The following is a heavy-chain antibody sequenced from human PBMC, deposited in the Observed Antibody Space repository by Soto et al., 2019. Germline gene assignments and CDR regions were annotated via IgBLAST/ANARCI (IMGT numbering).Heavy chain of an antibody. D-gene: IGHD6-13*01. J-gene: IGHJ4*02. Sequence: GESLKISCKGSGYSFTSYWIGWVRQMPGKGLEWMGIIYPGDSDTRYSPSFQGQVTISADKSISTAYLQWSSLKASDTAMYYCARIAVSSSWYNEGYYFDYWGQGTLVTVSS. CDR2: IYPGDSDT. V-gene: IGHV5-51*01. CDR1: GYSFTSYW. CDR3: ARIAVSSSWYNEGYYFDY.